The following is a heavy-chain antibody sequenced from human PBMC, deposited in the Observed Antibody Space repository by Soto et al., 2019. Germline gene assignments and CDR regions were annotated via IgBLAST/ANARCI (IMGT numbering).Heavy chain of an antibody. J-gene: IGHJ4*02. CDR2: IIPILDTT. CDR3: ASGGTTVNRRFDF. D-gene: IGHD4-4*01. CDR1: GGTSRSYD. Sequence: QVQVVQAGAEVKKPGSSVRVSCKASGGTSRSYDINLMRPAPGPGLEWIGGIIPILDTTDYAQKVQGRVTFTADESTSTVYMELSSLTSEDTAVYYCASGGTTVNRRFDFWGQGTLVTVSS. V-gene: IGHV1-69*01.